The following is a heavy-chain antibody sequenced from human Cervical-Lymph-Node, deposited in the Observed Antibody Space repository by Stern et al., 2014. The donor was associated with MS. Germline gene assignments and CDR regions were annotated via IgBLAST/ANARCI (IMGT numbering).Heavy chain of an antibody. D-gene: IGHD6-6*01. J-gene: IGHJ4*02. Sequence: EVQLVASGGGLVQPGGSLRLSCAASGFTFSSYAMSWVRQAPGEGLEWFSAITDSGDDTYYADSVKGRFTISRDNSNNKLFLQMNSLRVEDTAVYYCAKGSRSSRPYYFDYWGQGTLVTVSS. CDR2: ITDSGDDT. V-gene: IGHV3-23*04. CDR3: AKGSRSSRPYYFDY. CDR1: GFTFSSYA.